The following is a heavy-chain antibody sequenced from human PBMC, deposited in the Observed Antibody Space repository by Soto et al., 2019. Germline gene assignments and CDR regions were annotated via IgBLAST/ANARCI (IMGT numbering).Heavy chain of an antibody. CDR1: GYTFTSYY. CDR3: ARARSIAARPLAIDP. V-gene: IGHV1-46*01. J-gene: IGHJ5*02. D-gene: IGHD6-6*01. Sequence: ASVEVSCKASGYTFTSYYMHWVRQAPGQGLEWMGIINPSGGSTSYAQKFQGRVAMTRDTSTSTVYMELSSLRSEDTAVYYCARARSIAARPLAIDPWGQGTLVTVSS. CDR2: INPSGGST.